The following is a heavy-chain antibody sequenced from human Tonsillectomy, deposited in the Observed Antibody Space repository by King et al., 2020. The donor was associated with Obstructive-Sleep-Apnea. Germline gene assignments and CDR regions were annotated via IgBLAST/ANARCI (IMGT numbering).Heavy chain of an antibody. CDR3: AGESFTSATGHYAKDV. CDR1: GFTFSDYY. V-gene: IGHV3-11*06. CDR2: ISSSETYT. D-gene: IGHD6-13*01. J-gene: IGHJ6*02. Sequence: QLVQSGGGLVKPGGSLRLSCAVSGFTFSDYYMSWIRQSPGKGLEWISSISSSETYTNYADSVKGRFTISRDSAKHSLSLQINSLRAEDTAVYYCAGESFTSATGHYAKDVWGQGTTVTVPS.